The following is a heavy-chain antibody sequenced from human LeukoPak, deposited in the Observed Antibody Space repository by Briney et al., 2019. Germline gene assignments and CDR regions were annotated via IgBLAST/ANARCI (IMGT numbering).Heavy chain of an antibody. J-gene: IGHJ4*02. Sequence: SETLSLTCSVSDGSMISYHWSWIRQPAGKGLEWIGRIYTSGSTDYNPSLMSRVTMSVDTSKNQFSLKLRSVTAADTAVYYCAREKEGSSGWYLVDYWGQGTLVTVSS. CDR1: DGSMISYH. CDR2: IYTSGST. D-gene: IGHD6-19*01. V-gene: IGHV4-4*07. CDR3: AREKEGSSGWYLVDY.